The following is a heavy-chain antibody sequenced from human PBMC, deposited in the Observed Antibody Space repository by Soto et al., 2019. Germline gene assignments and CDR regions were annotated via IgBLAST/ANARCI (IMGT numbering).Heavy chain of an antibody. D-gene: IGHD2-15*01. V-gene: IGHV3-23*01. Sequence: EVQLLESGGDLVQPGGSLRLVCAASGFTFSNSGMRWVRQAPGQGLEWVSSIGPSGNTYYSDAAKGRFTISRDISKNTLFLQMDSLRTAVRATYYSANRLLNSYSTVMHVWGPGTTVTVSS. CDR1: GFTFSNSG. CDR2: IGPSGNT. CDR3: ANRLLNSYSTVMHV. J-gene: IGHJ6*02.